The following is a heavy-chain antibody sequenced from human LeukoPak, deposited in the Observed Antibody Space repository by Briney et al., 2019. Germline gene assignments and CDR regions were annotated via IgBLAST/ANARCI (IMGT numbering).Heavy chain of an antibody. CDR1: GFTFSSYG. J-gene: IGHJ5*02. D-gene: IGHD6-13*01. CDR2: ISYDGSNK. V-gene: IGHV3-30*18. Sequence: GGSLRLSCAASGFTFSSYGMHWVRQAPGKGLEWVAVISYDGSNKYYADSVKGRFTISRDNSKNTLYLQMNSLGAEDTAVYYCAKGAAGPNWFDPWGQGTLVTVSS. CDR3: AKGAAGPNWFDP.